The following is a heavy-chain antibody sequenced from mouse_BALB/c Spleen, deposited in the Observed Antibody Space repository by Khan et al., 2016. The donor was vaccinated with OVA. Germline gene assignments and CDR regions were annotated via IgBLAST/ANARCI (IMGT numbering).Heavy chain of an antibody. V-gene: IGHV9-4*02. CDR1: GYTFTTAG. D-gene: IGHD2-12*01. CDR2: INTHSGVP. CDR3: ARGGAAYYRNDGGAREY. Sequence: QIQLVQSGPELKKPGETVRISCKASGYTFTTAGIQWVQKMPGKGLKWIGWINTHSGVPKYAEDFKGRFAFSLEISVNTAYLQITHLKNEDTATXFCARGGAAYYRNDGGAREYWGKGTSVTGSS. J-gene: IGHJ4*01.